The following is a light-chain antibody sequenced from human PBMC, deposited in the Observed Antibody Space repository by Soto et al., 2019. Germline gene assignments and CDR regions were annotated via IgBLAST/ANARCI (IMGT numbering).Light chain of an antibody. CDR2: DAS. CDR3: QQRASWPYT. V-gene: IGKV3-11*01. CDR1: HDVSAT. J-gene: IGKJ2*01. Sequence: EIVLTQSPDTLSLSPGEGDTLSCRASHDVSATLAWYRQRPGQSLRLLIHDASNRATGISARFSGSGSGTDFTLTSGSLESEESALYYCQQRASWPYTSGGETKVEI.